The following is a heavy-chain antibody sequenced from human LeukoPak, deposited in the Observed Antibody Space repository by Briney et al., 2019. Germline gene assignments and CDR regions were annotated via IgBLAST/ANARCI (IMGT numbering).Heavy chain of an antibody. CDR2: INPNSGGT. D-gene: IGHD2-2*02. CDR1: GYTFTGYY. CDR3: ARLTVVPAAIQRAFDN. J-gene: IGHJ3*02. V-gene: IGHV1-2*02. Sequence: ASVKVSCKASGYTFTGYYMHWVRQATGQGLEWMGWINPNSGGTNYAQKFQGRVTMTRDTSISTAYMELSRLRSDDTAVYYCARLTVVPAAIQRAFDNWGQGTMVTVSS.